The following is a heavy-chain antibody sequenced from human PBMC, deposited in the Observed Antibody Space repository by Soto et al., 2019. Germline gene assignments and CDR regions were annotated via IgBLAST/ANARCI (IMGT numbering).Heavy chain of an antibody. Sequence: ASVKVSCKASGYTVTAYYVHWVRQAPGQRLEWMGWINAGNGNTKYSQKFQGRVTITRDTSASTAYMELSSLRSEDTAVYYCARVGEYCSSTSCYDVAFDIWGQGTMVTVS. J-gene: IGHJ3*02. CDR2: INAGNGNT. V-gene: IGHV1-3*01. CDR3: ARVGEYCSSTSCYDVAFDI. D-gene: IGHD2-2*01. CDR1: GYTVTAYY.